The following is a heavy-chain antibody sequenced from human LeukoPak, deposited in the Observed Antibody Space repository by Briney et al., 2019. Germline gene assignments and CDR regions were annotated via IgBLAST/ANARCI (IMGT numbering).Heavy chain of an antibody. D-gene: IGHD1-26*01. V-gene: IGHV3-74*01. CDR3: ARGGGGYGYFDY. CDR2: VDTDGSTV. Sequence: GGSLRLSCAASGFTFSAYWMNWVRQGPGKGLVWVARVDTDGSTVNYADSVKGRFTISRDNAKNTLYLQMNSLRADDTAVYYCARGGGGYGYFDYWGQGTLVTVSS. CDR1: GFTFSAYW. J-gene: IGHJ4*02.